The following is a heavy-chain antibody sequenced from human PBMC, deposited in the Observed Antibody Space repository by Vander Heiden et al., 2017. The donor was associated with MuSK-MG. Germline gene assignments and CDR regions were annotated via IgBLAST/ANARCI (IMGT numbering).Heavy chain of an antibody. CDR2: ISSSVNSI. Sequence: QVQLVESGGGLVKPGGSLRLSCAASAFSFSAYYMSWIRQAPGKGLEWVSYISSSVNSICYADSVKGRLTISRDNAENSLYLQMNSLRAEDTAVYYCVRGVLLWFGGQGMDVWGKGTTVTVSS. J-gene: IGHJ6*04. CDR1: AFSFSAYY. V-gene: IGHV3-11*01. CDR3: VRGVLLWFGGQGMDV. D-gene: IGHD3-10*01.